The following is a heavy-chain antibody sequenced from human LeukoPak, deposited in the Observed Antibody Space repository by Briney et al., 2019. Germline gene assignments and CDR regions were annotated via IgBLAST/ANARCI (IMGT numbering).Heavy chain of an antibody. Sequence: GGSLRLSCAASGFXFSRYGIHWVRQAPGKGLEWVAVIWYDGSNKYYVDSVKGRFTISRDNFKNTLYLQMNSLRAEDTAVYYCARDLEIGSSSYYFDYWGQGTLVTVSS. CDR2: IWYDGSNK. J-gene: IGHJ4*02. CDR1: GFXFSRYG. V-gene: IGHV3-33*01. CDR3: ARDLEIGSSSYYFDY. D-gene: IGHD3-3*01.